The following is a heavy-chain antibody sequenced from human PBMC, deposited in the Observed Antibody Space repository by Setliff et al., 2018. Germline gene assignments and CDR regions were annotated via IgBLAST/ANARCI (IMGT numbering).Heavy chain of an antibody. V-gene: IGHV1-18*01. Sequence: GESLKVSCKASGYTFTSYGFSWVRQAPGQGLEWMGWISVYNGKTKYAQKFQGRVTMTTDTSTRTAYMEVTSLRSDDTAMYYCATEKFPGDWGDYWGQGTLVTVSS. CDR3: ATEKFPGDWGDY. D-gene: IGHD2-21*01. CDR1: GYTFTSYG. CDR2: ISVYNGKT. J-gene: IGHJ4*02.